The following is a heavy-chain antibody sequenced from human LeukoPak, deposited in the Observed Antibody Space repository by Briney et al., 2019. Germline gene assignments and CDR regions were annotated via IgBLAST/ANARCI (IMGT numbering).Heavy chain of an antibody. CDR2: ISSSGSTI. V-gene: IGHV3-48*03. CDR3: AELGITMIGGV. J-gene: IGHJ6*04. CDR1: GFTFSTYE. Sequence: PGGSLRLSCEASGFTFSTYEMNWVRQVPGKGLEWVSYISSSGSTIYYADSVKGRFTISRDNAKNSLYLQMNSLRAEDTAVYYCAELGITMIGGVWGKGTTVTISS. D-gene: IGHD3-10*02.